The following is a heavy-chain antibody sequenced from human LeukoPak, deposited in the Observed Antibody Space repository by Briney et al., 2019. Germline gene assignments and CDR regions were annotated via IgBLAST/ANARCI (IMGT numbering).Heavy chain of an antibody. CDR3: ARSLEWLLYWGTYYFDY. V-gene: IGHV1-18*01. J-gene: IGHJ4*02. Sequence: ASVKVSCKASGYTFTSYGISWVRQAPGQGLEWMGWISPYNGNTNYAQNLQGRVTMTTDTSTSTAYMELRSLRSDDTAVYYCARSLEWLLYWGTYYFDYWGQGTLVTVSS. CDR1: GYTFTSYG. CDR2: ISPYNGNT. D-gene: IGHD3-3*01.